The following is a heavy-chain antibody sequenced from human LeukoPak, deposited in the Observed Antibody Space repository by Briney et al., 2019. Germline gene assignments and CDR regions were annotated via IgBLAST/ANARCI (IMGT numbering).Heavy chain of an antibody. CDR1: GFTFGDYA. V-gene: IGHV3-49*04. D-gene: IGHD4-11*01. CDR2: IRSKAYGGTT. J-gene: IGHJ5*02. Sequence: PGGSLRLSCTGSGFTFGDYALSWVRQAPGKGLEWVGFIRSKAYGGTTEYAASVKGRFTISRDDSKSIAYLQMNSLKTEDTAVYYCSSSDYSNYVGSLGFDPWGQGTPVTVSS. CDR3: SSSDYSNYVGSLGFDP.